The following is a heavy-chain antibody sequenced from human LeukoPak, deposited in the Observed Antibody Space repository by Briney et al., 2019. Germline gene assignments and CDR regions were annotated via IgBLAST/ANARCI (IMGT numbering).Heavy chain of an antibody. CDR2: ISSSSSTI. J-gene: IGHJ4*02. D-gene: IGHD3-3*01. Sequence: PGGSLRLSCAASGFTFSSYSMNWVRQAPGKGLEWVSYISSSSSTIYYADSVKGRFTISRDNSKNTLYLQMNSLRVEDTAVYYCAKVGGFRFLEWLPYDHWGQGTLVTVSS. CDR3: AKVGGFRFLEWLPYDH. CDR1: GFTFSSYS. V-gene: IGHV3-48*01.